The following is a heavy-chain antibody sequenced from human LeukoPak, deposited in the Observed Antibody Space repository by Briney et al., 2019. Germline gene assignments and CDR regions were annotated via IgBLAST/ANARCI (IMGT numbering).Heavy chain of an antibody. Sequence: SETLSVTCNVPGGSISDTSYYWGWVRQPPGKGLEWIGSIYHTGTTYYSPSLKSRVTIPVHTSKNQFSLKLSSVTAADTAVYYCARQECNGGSCYSRAIWFDPWGQGTLVTVSS. D-gene: IGHD2-15*01. CDR1: GGSISDTSYY. J-gene: IGHJ5*02. CDR2: IYHTGTT. CDR3: ARQECNGGSCYSRAIWFDP. V-gene: IGHV4-39*01.